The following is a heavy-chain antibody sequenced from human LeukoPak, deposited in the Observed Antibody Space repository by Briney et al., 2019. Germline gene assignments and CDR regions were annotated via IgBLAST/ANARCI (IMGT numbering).Heavy chain of an antibody. V-gene: IGHV4-61*01. Sequence: SETLSLTCSVSGYSISSAYYWSWIRQPPGKGLEWIGYIYYSGSTNYNPSLKSRVTISVDTSKNQFSLKLSSVTAADTAVYYCARTADSSSWYEPHYYYYYYMDVWGKGTTVTVSS. CDR1: GYSISSAYY. D-gene: IGHD6-13*01. CDR2: IYYSGST. J-gene: IGHJ6*03. CDR3: ARTADSSSWYEPHYYYYYYMDV.